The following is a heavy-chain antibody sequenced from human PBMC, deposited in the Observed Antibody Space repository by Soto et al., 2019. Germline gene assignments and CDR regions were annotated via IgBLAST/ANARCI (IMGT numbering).Heavy chain of an antibody. Sequence: QVQLQESGPGLVKPSGTLSLTCAVSGGSMRSNNRWSWVRQPPGKGLEWIGEIFHSGSTNYNPSLKTRVTISVDKSKNQFSLKLSSVTAADTAVYYCARVYSGSYSDSWGQGPLVTVSS. V-gene: IGHV4-4*02. D-gene: IGHD1-26*01. CDR3: ARVYSGSYSDS. J-gene: IGHJ4*02. CDR2: IFHSGST. CDR1: GGSMRSNNR.